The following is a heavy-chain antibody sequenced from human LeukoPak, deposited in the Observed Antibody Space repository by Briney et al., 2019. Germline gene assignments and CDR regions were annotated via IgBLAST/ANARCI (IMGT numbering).Heavy chain of an antibody. Sequence: SETLSLTCTVSGGSISSYYWSWIRQPPGKGREWIGYIYYSGSTNYNPSLKSRVTISVDTSKNQFSLKLSSVTAADTAVYYCARGCSSTSCYDWFDLWGQGTLVTVSS. CDR3: ARGCSSTSCYDWFDL. J-gene: IGHJ5*02. CDR1: GGSISSYY. V-gene: IGHV4-59*01. D-gene: IGHD2-2*01. CDR2: IYYSGST.